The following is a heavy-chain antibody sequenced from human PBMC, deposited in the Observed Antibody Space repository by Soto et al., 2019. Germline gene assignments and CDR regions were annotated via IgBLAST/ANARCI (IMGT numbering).Heavy chain of an antibody. CDR1: GGSLSDYH. D-gene: IGHD3-16*01. CDR2: IEQGGST. Sequence: QVQLQQWGAGLLKPSETLSLTCAVYGGSLSDYHWSWIRQPPGKGLEWIGEIEQGGSTNYNPSLQGRGANSIGTAQEQFPLELVAVTGGGTAFYYCTQGRGGAGGNRGQGTLVTVSS. V-gene: IGHV4-34*06. J-gene: IGHJ1*01. CDR3: TQGRGGAGGN.